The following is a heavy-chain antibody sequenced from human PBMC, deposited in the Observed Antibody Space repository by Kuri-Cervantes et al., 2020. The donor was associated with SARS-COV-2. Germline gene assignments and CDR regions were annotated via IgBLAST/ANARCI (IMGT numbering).Heavy chain of an antibody. CDR2: INPNSGGT. CDR3: ARDHGYNYGPFDY. Sequence: ASVKVSCKASGGTFSSYAISWVRQAPGQGLGWMGWINPNSGGTNYAQKFQGWVTMTRDTSISTAYMELSRLRSDDTAVYYCARDHGYNYGPFDYWGQGTLVTVSS. V-gene: IGHV1-2*04. D-gene: IGHD5-24*01. CDR1: GGTFSSYA. J-gene: IGHJ4*02.